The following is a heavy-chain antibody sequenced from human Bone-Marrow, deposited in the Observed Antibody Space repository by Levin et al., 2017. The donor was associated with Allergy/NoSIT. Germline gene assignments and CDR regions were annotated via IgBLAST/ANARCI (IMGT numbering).Heavy chain of an antibody. V-gene: IGHV3-30*03. CDR2: ISYDGSNT. Sequence: GGSLRLSCAASGFSFSDYGIHWVRQAPGKGLEWLAVISYDGSNTYYGDSVKGRFTISRDNSKNAVYLQVKSLKTEDTAVYYCVRFTRRSPGDYWGQGTLVTVSS. J-gene: IGHJ4*02. CDR3: VRFTRRSPGDY. CDR1: GFSFSDYG. D-gene: IGHD3-10*01.